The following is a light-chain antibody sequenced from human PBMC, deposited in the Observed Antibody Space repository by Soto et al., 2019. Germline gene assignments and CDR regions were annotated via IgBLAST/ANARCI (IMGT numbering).Light chain of an antibody. CDR2: LAS. J-gene: IGKJ2*01. CDR3: RKALQTPYS. V-gene: IGKV2-28*01. Sequence: DIVMTQSPLSLPVSPGEPASISCRSSQSLLHRNGYSSLDWYLQKPGQSPRLLIYLASTRASGVHDKFSASGSGTVFTLKISRVEAEDVGIYYCRKALQTPYSFGQGTKLEI. CDR1: QSLLHRNGYSS.